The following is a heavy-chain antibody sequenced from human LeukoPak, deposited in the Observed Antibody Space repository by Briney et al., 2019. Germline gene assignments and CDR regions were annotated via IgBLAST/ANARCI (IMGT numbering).Heavy chain of an antibody. CDR3: ATYGGDWKFAS. J-gene: IGHJ4*02. Sequence: PSDTQSLTCGASDGSLDIYYWMFVRQPPGKGLQWIGEITYRGSPYYHPSLKSRVTISIDASQRHISLRLSSVTAADTAVYYCATYGGDWKFASWGQGTLVTVSS. D-gene: IGHD2-21*01. CDR2: ITYRGSP. CDR1: DGSLDIYY. V-gene: IGHV4-34*01.